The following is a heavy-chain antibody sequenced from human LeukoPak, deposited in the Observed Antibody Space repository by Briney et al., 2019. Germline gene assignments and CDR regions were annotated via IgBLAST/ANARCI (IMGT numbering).Heavy chain of an antibody. D-gene: IGHD3-10*01. CDR1: GYTFTSYY. Sequence: GASVKVSCKASGYTFTSYYMNWVRQAPGQGLEWMGVINRSSGSTSYAHKFQSRVTMTRDTSISTAYMELISLRYDATAVYYCARDRITMDRRVQSWFDPWGQGTLVTVSS. CDR2: INRSSGST. J-gene: IGHJ5*02. CDR3: ARDRITMDRRVQSWFDP. V-gene: IGHV1-46*01.